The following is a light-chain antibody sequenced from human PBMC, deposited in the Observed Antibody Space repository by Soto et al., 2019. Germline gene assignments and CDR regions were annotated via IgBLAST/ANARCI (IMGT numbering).Light chain of an antibody. V-gene: IGKV1-5*03. CDR2: KTS. Sequence: DIQMTQAPSTLSASVGDRVTITCRASQSISCCLAWYQQKPGKAPKLLIYKTSNLERGVPPRFSGSGSGTELTLTIRSLQPDDFATSYCQQHNIYWTFRQGTKVESK. CDR1: QSISCC. CDR3: QQHNIYWT. J-gene: IGKJ1*01.